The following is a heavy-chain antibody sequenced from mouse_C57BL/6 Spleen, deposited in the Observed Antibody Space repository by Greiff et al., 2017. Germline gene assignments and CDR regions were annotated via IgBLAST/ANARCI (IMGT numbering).Heavy chain of an antibody. CDR3: ARWYGSSYWYFDV. D-gene: IGHD1-1*01. CDR2: INPNNGGT. Sequence: EVQLQQSGPELVKPGASVKIPCKASGYTFTDYNMDWVKQSHGKSLEWIGDINPNNGGTIYNQKFKGKATLTVDKSSSTAYMELRSLTSEDTAVYYCARWYGSSYWYFDVWGTGTTVTVSS. J-gene: IGHJ1*03. CDR1: GYTFTDYN. V-gene: IGHV1-18*01.